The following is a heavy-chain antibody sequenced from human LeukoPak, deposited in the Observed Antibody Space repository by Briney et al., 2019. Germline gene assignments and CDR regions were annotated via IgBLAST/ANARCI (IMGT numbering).Heavy chain of an antibody. V-gene: IGHV4-59*12. CDR1: GDTIDSYY. Sequence: SETLSLTCTVSGDTIDSYYWSWIRQPPGKGLVWIGYIYYRGTTSYNPFLKSRVTISVDTSKNQFSLKLNSVTAADTAVYYCARLPRYGGYDHFDYWGQGILVIVSS. CDR3: ARLPRYGGYDHFDY. D-gene: IGHD5-12*01. CDR2: IYYRGTT. J-gene: IGHJ4*02.